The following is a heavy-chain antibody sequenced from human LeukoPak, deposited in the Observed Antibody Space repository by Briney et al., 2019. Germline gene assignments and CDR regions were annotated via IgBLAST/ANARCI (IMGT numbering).Heavy chain of an antibody. J-gene: IGHJ4*02. CDR2: IKQDGSEK. CDR1: GFTFSDYY. V-gene: IGHV3-7*01. CDR3: AKEQLAFTSFDY. Sequence: GGSLRLSCAASGFTFSDYYMSWIRQAPGKGLEWVANIKQDGSEKYYVDSVKGRFTISRDNAKNSLYLQMNSLRAEDTAVYYCAKEQLAFTSFDYWGQGTLVTVSS. D-gene: IGHD6-6*01.